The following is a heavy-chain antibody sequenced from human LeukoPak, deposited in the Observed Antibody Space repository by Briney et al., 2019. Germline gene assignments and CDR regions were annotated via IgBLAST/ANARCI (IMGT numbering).Heavy chain of an antibody. J-gene: IGHJ4*02. Sequence: ASVKVSCKASGYTFTSYGISWVQQAPGQGLEWMGWISAYNGNTNYAQKLQGRVTMTTDTSTSTAYMELRSLRSDDTAVYYCARICPREGAKSKSLDYWGQGTLVTVSS. V-gene: IGHV1-18*01. CDR3: ARICPREGAKSKSLDY. CDR2: ISAYNGNT. CDR1: GYTFTSYG.